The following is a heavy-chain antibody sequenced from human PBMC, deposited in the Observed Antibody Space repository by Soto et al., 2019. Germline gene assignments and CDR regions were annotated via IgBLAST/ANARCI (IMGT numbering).Heavy chain of an antibody. CDR1: GASIISYC. D-gene: IGHD2-21*02. Sequence: PSETLSLTCTVAGASIISYCWSWIRKTTGKGLEWIGYGFYSGITNYNPSLKGRVTMSVDMSKNQFSLKLTSVTAADTAVYYCARVFPSYCGGDCSYFDSWGQGTPVTV. CDR3: ARVFPSYCGGDCSYFDS. J-gene: IGHJ4*02. CDR2: GFYSGIT. V-gene: IGHV4-59*01.